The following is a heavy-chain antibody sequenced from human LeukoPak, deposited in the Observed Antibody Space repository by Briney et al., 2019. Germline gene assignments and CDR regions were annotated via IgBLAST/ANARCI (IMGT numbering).Heavy chain of an antibody. CDR3: ARELDY. J-gene: IGHJ4*02. CDR1: GFTFSSYA. Sequence: GGSLRLSCAASGFTFSSYAMSWVRQAPGKGLEWVSSISGSGDRTHYADTVKGRFTVSRDNSKNTLYLQMNSLRAEDTAVYYCARELDYWGQGTLVTVSS. V-gene: IGHV3-23*01. CDR2: ISGSGDRT.